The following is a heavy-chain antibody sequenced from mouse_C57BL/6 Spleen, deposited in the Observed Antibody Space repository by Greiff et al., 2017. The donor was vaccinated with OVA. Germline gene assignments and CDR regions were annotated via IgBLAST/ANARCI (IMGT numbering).Heavy chain of an antibody. CDR1: GYSFTGYY. D-gene: IGHD1-1*01. CDR2: INPSTGGT. J-gene: IGHJ2*01. CDR3: ARGAITTVPDY. V-gene: IGHV1-42*01. Sequence: VQLKESGPELVKPGASVKISCKASGYSFTGYYMNWVKQSPEKSLEWIGEINPSTGGTTYNQKFKAKATLTVDKSSSTAYMQLKSLTSEDSAVYYCARGAITTVPDYWGQGTTLTVSS.